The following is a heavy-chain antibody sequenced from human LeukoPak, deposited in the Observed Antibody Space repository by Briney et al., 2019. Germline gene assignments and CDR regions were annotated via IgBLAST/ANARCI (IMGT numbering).Heavy chain of an antibody. D-gene: IGHD4-17*01. CDR1: GFTFSSYG. Sequence: SGRCLRRSCAASGFTFSSYGMHWVRQAPGKGLGWVGVISYDGSNKYYADSVKGRFTISRDNSKNTLYLQMNSLRAEDTAVYYCAKDYRYGDSPVTVIDYWGQGTLVTVSS. CDR3: AKDYRYGDSPVTVIDY. CDR2: ISYDGSNK. J-gene: IGHJ4*02. V-gene: IGHV3-30*18.